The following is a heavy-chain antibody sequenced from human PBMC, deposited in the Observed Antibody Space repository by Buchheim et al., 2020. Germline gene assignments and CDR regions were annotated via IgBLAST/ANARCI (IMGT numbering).Heavy chain of an antibody. CDR2: IYYSGNT. CDR3: ARVHSYRLGYFEY. Sequence: QVQLQESGPGLVKPSETLSLTCSVSGGSVSSNSFFWSWIRQPPGKGLEWIGYIYYSGNTNYDPSLKSRATISVDSSKNQFSLNLRSVTDADTAIYYCARVHSYRLGYFEYWGQG. V-gene: IGHV4-61*01. D-gene: IGHD5-18*01. CDR1: GGSVSSNSFF. J-gene: IGHJ4*02.